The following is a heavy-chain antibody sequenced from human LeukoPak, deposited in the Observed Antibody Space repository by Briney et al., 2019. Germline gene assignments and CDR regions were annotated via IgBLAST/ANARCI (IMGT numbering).Heavy chain of an antibody. D-gene: IGHD2-21*01. Sequence: PGGSLRLSCAASGFTFDDYAMHWVRQAPGKGLEWVSAISGSGGSTYYADSVKGRFTISRDNSKNTLYLQMNSLRAEDTAVYYCAKEIPQNPLHYFDYWGQGTLVTVSS. V-gene: IGHV3-23*01. J-gene: IGHJ4*02. CDR1: GFTFDDYA. CDR3: AKEIPQNPLHYFDY. CDR2: ISGSGGST.